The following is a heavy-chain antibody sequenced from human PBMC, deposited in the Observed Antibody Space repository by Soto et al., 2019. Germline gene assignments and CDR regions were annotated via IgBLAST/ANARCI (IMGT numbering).Heavy chain of an antibody. D-gene: IGHD3-22*01. CDR3: ARDSSGRHDS. CDR1: GCTFSSGSYY. J-gene: IGHJ4*02. V-gene: IGHV4-61*01. Sequence: SETLSLTCTVSGCTFSSGSYYWTWIRQPPGKGLEWIGYIYQSANTKYNASLKSRVTISIDTSKNQFFLKLNSVTAADTAVYYCARDSSGRHDSWGQGTLVTAPQ. CDR2: IYQSANT.